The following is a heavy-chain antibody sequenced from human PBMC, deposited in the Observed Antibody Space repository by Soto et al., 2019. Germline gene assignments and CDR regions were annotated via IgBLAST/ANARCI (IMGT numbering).Heavy chain of an antibody. CDR1: GGSISSGGYY. D-gene: IGHD6-6*01. Sequence: PSETLSLTCTVSGGSISSGGYYWSWIRQHPGKGLEWIGYIYYSGSTYYNPSLKSRVTISVDTSKSQFSLKLSSVTAADTAVYYCARGAYGIAARRDWVINWIDPWGKGTQVTVSS. J-gene: IGHJ5*02. CDR3: ARGAYGIAARRDWVINWIDP. V-gene: IGHV4-31*03. CDR2: IYYSGST.